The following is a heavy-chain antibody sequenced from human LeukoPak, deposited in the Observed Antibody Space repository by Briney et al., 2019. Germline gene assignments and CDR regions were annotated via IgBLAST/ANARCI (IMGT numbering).Heavy chain of an antibody. CDR2: IKQDGSEK. V-gene: IGHV3-7*04. D-gene: IGHD6-19*01. J-gene: IGHJ4*02. CDR1: GFTFSSYW. Sequence: PGGSLRLSCAASGFTFSSYWMYWVRQAPGKGLEWVANIKQDGSEKCYVDSVEGRFTISRDNAKNSLYLQMNSLRAEDTAVYYCARGGSSVTPADYWGQGTLVTVSS. CDR3: ARGGSSVTPADY.